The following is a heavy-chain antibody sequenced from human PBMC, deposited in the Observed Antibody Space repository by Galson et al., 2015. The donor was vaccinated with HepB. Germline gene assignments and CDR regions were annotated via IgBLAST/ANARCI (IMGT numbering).Heavy chain of an antibody. CDR2: ISYDGSNK. J-gene: IGHJ4*02. CDR3: ARAPHTVVTTFFAY. D-gene: IGHD4-23*01. V-gene: IGHV3-30-3*01. Sequence: SLRLSCAASGFTFSSYAMHWVRQAPGKGLEWVAVISYDGSNKYYADSVKGRFTISRDNSKNTLYLQMNSLRAEDTAVYYCARAPHTVVTTFFAYWSQGTLVTVSS. CDR1: GFTFSSYA.